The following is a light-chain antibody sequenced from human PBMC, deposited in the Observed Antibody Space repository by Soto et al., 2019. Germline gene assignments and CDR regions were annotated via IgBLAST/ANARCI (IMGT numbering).Light chain of an antibody. CDR3: QQYVHWPPGA. CDR1: QSVSSS. Sequence: EIVVTQSPATLSVSPGERVTLSFRASQSVSSSLAWYQQRPGQAPRLLIYDTSTRAAGIAARFSGSGSGTEFTLTISSLQSEDSAVYYCQQYVHWPPGAFGQGTTVAIK. V-gene: IGKV3-15*01. J-gene: IGKJ1*01. CDR2: DTS.